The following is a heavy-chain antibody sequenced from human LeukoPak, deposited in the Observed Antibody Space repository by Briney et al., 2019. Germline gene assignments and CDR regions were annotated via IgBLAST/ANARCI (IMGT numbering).Heavy chain of an antibody. J-gene: IGHJ4*02. CDR1: GYTFTGYY. CDR3: ASTEYDFWSGYYGPLGH. D-gene: IGHD3-3*01. Sequence: ASVKVSCKASGYTFTGYYMHWVRQAPGQGLEWMGWINPNSGGTNYAQKFQGRVTMTRDTSISTAYMELSRLRSDDTAVYYCASTEYDFWSGYYGPLGHWGQGTLVTVSS. V-gene: IGHV1-2*02. CDR2: INPNSGGT.